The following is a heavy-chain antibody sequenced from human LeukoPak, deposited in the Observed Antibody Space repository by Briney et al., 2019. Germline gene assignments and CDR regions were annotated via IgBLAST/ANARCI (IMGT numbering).Heavy chain of an antibody. CDR1: GFTFSIYT. J-gene: IGHJ5*02. D-gene: IGHD1-26*01. V-gene: IGHV3-48*01. CDR3: VRDLTIVGVAQVHH. Sequence: GGSLRLSCAASGFTFSIYTMNWVRQAPGKGLEWISYISTNSGTIWYADSVKGRFSISRDNAKNSLFLRMNSLRAEDTAVYYCVRDLTIVGVAQVHHWGQGTLVTVSS. CDR2: ISTNSGTI.